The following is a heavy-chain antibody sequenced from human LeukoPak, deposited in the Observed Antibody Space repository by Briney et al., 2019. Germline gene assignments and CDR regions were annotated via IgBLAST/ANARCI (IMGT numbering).Heavy chain of an antibody. CDR2: ISGSGGST. J-gene: IGHJ4*02. D-gene: IGHD6-19*01. CDR3: AKDGGGWYED. V-gene: IGHV3-23*01. CDR1: GFTFSSYA. Sequence: GGSLRLSCGDSGFTFSSYAISWVHQAPGKGLEWVSAISGSGGSTYYADSVKGRFTISRDNSKNTLYLQMNSLRAEDTAVYYCAKDGGGWYEDWGQGTLVTVSS.